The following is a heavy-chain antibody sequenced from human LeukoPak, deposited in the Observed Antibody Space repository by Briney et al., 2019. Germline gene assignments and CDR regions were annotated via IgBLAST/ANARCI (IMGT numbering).Heavy chain of an antibody. D-gene: IGHD1-14*01. CDR3: AKDRNFYFDY. Sequence: GGSLRLSCAASGFTFSNYAMSWVRQAPGKGLEWVSAISGSGGYTYYADSVKGRFTISRDNSKNTLYLQMNSLRAEDTAVYYCAKDRNFYFDYWGQGTLVTVSS. V-gene: IGHV3-23*01. J-gene: IGHJ4*02. CDR2: ISGSGGYT. CDR1: GFTFSNYA.